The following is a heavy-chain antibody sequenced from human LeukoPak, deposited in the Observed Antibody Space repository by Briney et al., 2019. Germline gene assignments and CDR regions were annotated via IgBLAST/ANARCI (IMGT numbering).Heavy chain of an antibody. V-gene: IGHV1-2*02. CDR2: INPNSGDT. Sequence: ASVKVSCKASGYTFTVYFIHWLRQAPGRGLEWIGWINPNSGDTSYAQKFQGRVTMTRDTSVTSAYMELSRLRSDDTAVYYCAKRGNSRDYWGQGTLVTVSS. D-gene: IGHD4-23*01. CDR1: GYTFTVYF. CDR3: AKRGNSRDY. J-gene: IGHJ4*02.